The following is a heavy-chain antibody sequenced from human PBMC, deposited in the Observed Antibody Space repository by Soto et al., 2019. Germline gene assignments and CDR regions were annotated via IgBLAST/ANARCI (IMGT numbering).Heavy chain of an antibody. CDR2: INSDGSST. CDR1: GFTFTNYW. CDR3: ARPQYLPDDVFDV. V-gene: IGHV3-74*01. D-gene: IGHD2-2*01. J-gene: IGHJ3*01. Sequence: GGSLRLSCAASGFTFTNYWMQWVRQAPGKGLVRVSRINSDGSSTSHADSVKGRFTISRDNAKNTLYLQMSSLRAEDTAVYYCARPQYLPDDVFDVWGRGTVVTVSS.